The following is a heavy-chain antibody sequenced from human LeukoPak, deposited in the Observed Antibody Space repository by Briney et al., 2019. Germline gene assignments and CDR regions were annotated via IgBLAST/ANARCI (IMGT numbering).Heavy chain of an antibody. Sequence: SETLSLTCTVSGGTISSYYWNSIRQPAGKGLEWIGRIYSSGSTNYNPALKSRVTMSVDTSMNQIALKLSSVAAADTAVYYCARNWFLDYWGQGILVTVSS. J-gene: IGHJ4*02. V-gene: IGHV4-4*07. CDR1: GGTISSYY. CDR2: IYSSGST. D-gene: IGHD3-9*01. CDR3: ARNWFLDY.